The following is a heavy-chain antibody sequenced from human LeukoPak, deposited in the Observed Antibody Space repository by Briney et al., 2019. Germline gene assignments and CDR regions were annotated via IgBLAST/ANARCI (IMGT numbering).Heavy chain of an antibody. V-gene: IGHV3-21*01. Sequence: GGSLRLSCAASGFTFSSYSMNWVRKAPGKGLEWVSSISSSSSYIYYADSVKGRFTISRDNAKNSLYLQMNSLRAEDTAVYYCARGAALGSSVYYYYYYGLDVWGQGTTVTVSS. CDR2: ISSSSSYI. J-gene: IGHJ6*02. CDR3: ARGAALGSSVYYYYYYGLDV. D-gene: IGHD6-6*01. CDR1: GFTFSSYS.